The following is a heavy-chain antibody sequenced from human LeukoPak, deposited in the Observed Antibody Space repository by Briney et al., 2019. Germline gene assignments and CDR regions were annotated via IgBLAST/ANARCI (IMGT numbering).Heavy chain of an antibody. D-gene: IGHD6-13*01. J-gene: IGHJ4*02. CDR3: ARGSQELVVFDY. Sequence: GGSLRLSCAASGFTFSSYAMHWVRQAPGKGPEWVAVISYDGSNKYYADSVKGRFTISRDNSKNTLYLQMNSLRAEDTAVYYCARGSQELVVFDYWGQGTLVTVSS. V-gene: IGHV3-30-3*01. CDR2: ISYDGSNK. CDR1: GFTFSSYA.